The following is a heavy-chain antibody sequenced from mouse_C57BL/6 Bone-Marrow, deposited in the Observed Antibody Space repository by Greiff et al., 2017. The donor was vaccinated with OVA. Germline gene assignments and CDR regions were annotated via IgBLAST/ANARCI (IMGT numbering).Heavy chain of an antibody. V-gene: IGHV1-55*01. CDR3: ASSDYGSSYRYFDV. CDR2: IYPGSGST. CDR1: GYTFTSYW. D-gene: IGHD1-1*01. J-gene: IGHJ1*03. Sequence: QVQLQQPGAELVKPGASVKMSCKASGYTFTSYWITWVKQRPGQGLEWIGDIYPGSGSTNYNEKFKSKATLTVDTSASTAYMQLSSLTSEDSAMYCCASSDYGSSYRYFDVWGTATAVTVFS.